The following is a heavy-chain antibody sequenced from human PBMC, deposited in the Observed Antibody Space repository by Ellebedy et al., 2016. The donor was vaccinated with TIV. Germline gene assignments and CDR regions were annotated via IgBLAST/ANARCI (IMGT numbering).Heavy chain of an antibody. J-gene: IGHJ5*02. CDR2: SYYSDAV. Sequence: SETLSLTCTVSGGTIVSSSTYWAWIRQSPGKGLEWIGSSYYSDAVHYNPSLKSLVAISVDTSKNQFSLSLRSVTAADTAVYFCARGRLQSIYSWFDPWGQGTLVTVSS. D-gene: IGHD4-11*01. V-gene: IGHV4-39*07. CDR3: ARGRLQSIYSWFDP. CDR1: GGTIVSSSTY.